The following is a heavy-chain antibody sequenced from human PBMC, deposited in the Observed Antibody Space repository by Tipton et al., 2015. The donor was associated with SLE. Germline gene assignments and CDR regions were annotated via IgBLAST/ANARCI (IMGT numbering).Heavy chain of an antibody. D-gene: IGHD4-17*01. CDR3: AKDRAAAVTTDYGLDV. V-gene: IGHV3-23*01. CDR1: GFTFSSNA. Sequence: SLRLSCAASGFTFSSNAMSWVRQAPGKGLEWVSSISGSGSNTYYADSVKGRFTISRDNSKNTLYLQMHSLRPDDSGVYYCAKDRAAAVTTDYGLDVWGQGTTVTVSS. CDR2: ISGSGSNT. J-gene: IGHJ6*02.